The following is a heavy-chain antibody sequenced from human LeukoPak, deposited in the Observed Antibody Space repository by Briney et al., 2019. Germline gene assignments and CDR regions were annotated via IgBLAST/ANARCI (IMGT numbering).Heavy chain of an antibody. Sequence: SETLSLTCAVYGGSFSGYYWSWIRQPPGKGLEWIGSIYYSGSTYYNPSLKSRVTISVDTSKNQFSLKLSSVTAADTAVYYCARQFTTYYYDSSGSPDAFDIWGQGTMVTVSS. V-gene: IGHV4-34*01. J-gene: IGHJ3*02. D-gene: IGHD3-22*01. CDR3: ARQFTTYYYDSSGSPDAFDI. CDR1: GGSFSGYY. CDR2: IYYSGST.